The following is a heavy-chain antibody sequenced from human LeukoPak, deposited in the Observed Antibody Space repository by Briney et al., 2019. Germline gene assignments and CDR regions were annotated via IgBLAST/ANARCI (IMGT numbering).Heavy chain of an antibody. CDR2: ISGSGGST. Sequence: GGSLRLSCAASGFTFSSYGMHWVRQAPGKGLEWVSAISGSGGSTYYADSVKSRFTISRDNSKNTLYLQMNSLRAEDTAVYYCAKGIYPRYFDYWGQGTLVTVSS. V-gene: IGHV3-23*01. CDR3: AKGIYPRYFDY. CDR1: GFTFSSYG. J-gene: IGHJ4*02. D-gene: IGHD2-2*02.